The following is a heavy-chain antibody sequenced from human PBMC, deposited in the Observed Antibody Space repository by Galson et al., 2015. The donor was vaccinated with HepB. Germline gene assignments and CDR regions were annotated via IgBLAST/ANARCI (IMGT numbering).Heavy chain of an antibody. V-gene: IGHV1-18*01. CDR3: ARVLLYYDSSGYYPWYFDY. CDR1: GYTFTSYG. J-gene: IGHJ4*02. CDR2: ISAYNGNT. Sequence: SVKVSCKASGYTFTSYGISWVRQAPGQGLEWMGWISAYNGNTNYAQKLQGRVTMTTDTSTSTAYMELRSLRSDDTAVYYCARVLLYYDSSGYYPWYFDYWGQGTLVTVSS. D-gene: IGHD3-22*01.